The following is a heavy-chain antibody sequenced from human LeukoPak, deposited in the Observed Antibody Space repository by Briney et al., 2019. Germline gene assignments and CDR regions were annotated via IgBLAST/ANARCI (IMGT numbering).Heavy chain of an antibody. Sequence: GGSLRLSCAASGFTFSNAWMSWVRQAPGKGLEWVGRIKSKTDGGTTDYAAPVKGRFTISRDDSKNTLYLQMNSLRAEDTAVYYCAKELWGWLRLTGDYWGQGTLVTVSS. CDR1: GFTFSNAW. D-gene: IGHD5-12*01. J-gene: IGHJ4*02. CDR2: IKSKTDGGTT. CDR3: AKELWGWLRLTGDY. V-gene: IGHV3-15*01.